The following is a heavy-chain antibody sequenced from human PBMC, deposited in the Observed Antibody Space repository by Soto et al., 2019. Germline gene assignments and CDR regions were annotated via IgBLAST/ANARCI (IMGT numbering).Heavy chain of an antibody. CDR3: ARWSTSSWYLNYYYMDV. D-gene: IGHD6-13*01. V-gene: IGHV1-8*01. CDR2: MNPNSGNT. CDR1: GYTITSYD. Sequence: ASVKVSCKSSGYTITSYDINWVRQATGQGLEWMGWMNPNSGNTGYAQKFQGRVTMTRNTFISTAYMELSSLRSEDTAVYYCARWSTSSWYLNYYYMDVWGKGTTVTVSS. J-gene: IGHJ6*03.